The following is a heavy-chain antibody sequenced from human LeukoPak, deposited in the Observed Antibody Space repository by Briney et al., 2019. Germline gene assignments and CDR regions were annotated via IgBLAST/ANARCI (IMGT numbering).Heavy chain of an antibody. J-gene: IGHJ4*02. CDR1: GGSFSGYY. D-gene: IGHD6-19*01. V-gene: IGHV4-34*01. CDR2: IKHSGST. CDR3: ARAWLVLFDY. Sequence: SETLSLTCAVYGGSFSGYYWSWIRQPPGKGLEWIGEIKHSGSTNYNPSLKSRVTISVDTSKNQFSLKLSSVTAADTAVYYCARAWLVLFDYWGQGTLVTVSS.